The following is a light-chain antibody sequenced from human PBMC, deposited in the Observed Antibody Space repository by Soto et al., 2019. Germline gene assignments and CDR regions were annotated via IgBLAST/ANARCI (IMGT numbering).Light chain of an antibody. CDR1: QGIRNS. Sequence: DIQMTQSPSSLSASVGDRVTITCRANQGIRNSLAWYQQKPGKVPKLLIYGASTLQSGVPSRFSGSGSGTDFTLTISSLQPEDVATYYCQNYHSAPYTFGHGTKVDIK. CDR3: QNYHSAPYT. V-gene: IGKV1-27*01. J-gene: IGKJ3*01. CDR2: GAS.